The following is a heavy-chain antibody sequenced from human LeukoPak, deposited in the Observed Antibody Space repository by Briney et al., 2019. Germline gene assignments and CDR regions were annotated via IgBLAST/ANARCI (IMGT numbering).Heavy chain of an antibody. D-gene: IGHD3-16*02. Sequence: PGGSLRLSCAASGFTFSDYYMSWIRQAPGKGLEWVSYISSGSSYTNNADSVKGRFTISRDNAKNSLYLQMNSLRAEDTAVYYCARDLKGTYYDYVWGSYRRPYYYYGMDVWGQGTTVTVSS. CDR3: ARDLKGTYYDYVWGSYRRPYYYYGMDV. J-gene: IGHJ6*02. CDR2: ISSGSSYT. CDR1: GFTFSDYY. V-gene: IGHV3-11*06.